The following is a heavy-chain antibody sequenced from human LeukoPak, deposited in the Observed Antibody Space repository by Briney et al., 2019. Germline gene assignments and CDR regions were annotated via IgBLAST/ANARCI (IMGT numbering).Heavy chain of an antibody. CDR1: GFTFSTYI. CDR3: ARDSADDSSGYYPFDY. V-gene: IGHV3-21*01. D-gene: IGHD3-22*01. CDR2: ISGTSSYI. Sequence: GGSLRLSCAASGFTFSTYIMTWVRQAPGKGLEWVSSISGTSSYIYYADSVKGRFTISRDNAKNSLNLQMNSLRAEDTAIYYCARDSADDSSGYYPFDYWGQGTQVSVSS. J-gene: IGHJ4*02.